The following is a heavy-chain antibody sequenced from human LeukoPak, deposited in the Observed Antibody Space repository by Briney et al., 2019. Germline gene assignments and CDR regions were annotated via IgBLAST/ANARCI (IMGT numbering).Heavy chain of an antibody. V-gene: IGHV4-39*07. Sequence: SETLSLTRTVSGGSISSSSYYWGWIRQPPGKGLEWIGSIYYSGSTYYNPSLKSRVTISVDTSKNQFSLKLSSVTAADTAVYYCARDTGREQLYSYWGQGTLVTVSS. J-gene: IGHJ4*02. CDR1: GGSISSSSYY. CDR2: IYYSGST. CDR3: ARDTGREQLYSY. D-gene: IGHD5-18*01.